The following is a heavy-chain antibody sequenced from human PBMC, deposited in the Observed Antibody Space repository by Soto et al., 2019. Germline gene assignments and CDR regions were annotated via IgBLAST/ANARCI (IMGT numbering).Heavy chain of an antibody. D-gene: IGHD6-13*01. V-gene: IGHV1-18*04. J-gene: IGHJ6*02. Sequence: ASVNVSCKSSGYTFTSYRITWGRQAPGQGLEWMGWISADNGHTNYAQNLQGRVAMTTDTSTGTAYMELRSLRSDDTAVYYCARYKTSNSWSGAGMDVWGQGTTVTVSS. CDR2: ISADNGHT. CDR3: ARYKTSNSWSGAGMDV. CDR1: GYTFTSYR.